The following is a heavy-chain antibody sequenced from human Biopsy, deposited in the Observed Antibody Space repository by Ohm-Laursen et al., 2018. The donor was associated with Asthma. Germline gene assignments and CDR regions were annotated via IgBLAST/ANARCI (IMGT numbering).Heavy chain of an antibody. CDR2: ISHRGST. CDR3: ARAETAGFYYRH. V-gene: IGHV4-34*01. J-gene: IGHJ4*02. CDR1: GGPFSGYY. Sequence: SQTLSLTCAIYGGPFSGYYWAWFRQPPGKGLEWIGEISHRGSTNYNPSLKSRVTISMDTPNNHFSLQLPSVTAADTAVYFCARAETAGFYYRHWGQGTLVTVSS. D-gene: IGHD3-22*01.